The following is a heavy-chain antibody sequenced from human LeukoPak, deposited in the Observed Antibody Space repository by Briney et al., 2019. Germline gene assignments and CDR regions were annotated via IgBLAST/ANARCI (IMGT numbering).Heavy chain of an antibody. V-gene: IGHV4-34*01. Sequence: PSETLSLTCAVYGGSFSGYYWSWIRQPPGKGLEWIGEINHSGSTNYSPSLKSRVTISVDTSKNQFSLKLSSVTAADTAVYYCARVRGYSSGWIDYWGQGTLVTVSS. CDR3: ARVRGYSSGWIDY. J-gene: IGHJ4*02. D-gene: IGHD6-19*01. CDR1: GGSFSGYY. CDR2: INHSGST.